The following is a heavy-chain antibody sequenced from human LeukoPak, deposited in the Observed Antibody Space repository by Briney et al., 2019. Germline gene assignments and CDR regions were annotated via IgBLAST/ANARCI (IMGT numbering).Heavy chain of an antibody. CDR1: GFTFSSYA. J-gene: IGHJ4*02. D-gene: IGHD3-10*01. CDR2: ISGNGGST. Sequence: GGSLRLSCAASGFTFSSYAMSWVRQAPGKGLEWGSAISGNGGSTYYADSVKGRFTISRDNSKNTLYLQMNSLRAEDTAVYYCAKEGSLLWFGELLREYYFDYWGQGTLVTVSS. CDR3: AKEGSLLWFGELLREYYFDY. V-gene: IGHV3-23*01.